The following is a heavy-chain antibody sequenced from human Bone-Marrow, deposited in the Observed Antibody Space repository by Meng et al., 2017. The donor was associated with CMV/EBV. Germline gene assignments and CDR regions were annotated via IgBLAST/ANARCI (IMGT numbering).Heavy chain of an antibody. V-gene: IGHV3-7*01. J-gene: IGHJ6*02. CDR3: ARGVLDV. CDR1: GFTFSRYW. CDR2: IKEDGSER. Sequence: GESLKISCAASGFTFSRYWMSWVRQAPGKGLEWVANIKEDGSERYYVDSVKGRFTISRDNAKNSLYLQMNSLRAEDTAVYYCARGVLDVWGQGTTVTVSS.